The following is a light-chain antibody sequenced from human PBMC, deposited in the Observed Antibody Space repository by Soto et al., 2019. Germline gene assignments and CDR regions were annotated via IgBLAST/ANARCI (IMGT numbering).Light chain of an antibody. CDR3: QHYGVSPRT. CDR2: GAS. J-gene: IGKJ1*01. Sequence: EIVLTQSPGTLSLSPGESGTLSCRASQSLGTNFLAWVQQKPGQAPRLLIYGASTRATGIPDRVSGSGSGTDFTLTITRLEPEDSAVYYCQHYGVSPRTFGQGTKVQIQ. CDR1: QSLGTNF. V-gene: IGKV3-20*01.